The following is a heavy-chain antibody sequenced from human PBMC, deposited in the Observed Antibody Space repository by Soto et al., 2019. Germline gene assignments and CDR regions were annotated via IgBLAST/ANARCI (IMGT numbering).Heavy chain of an antibody. CDR2: ISSSSSYI. CDR3: ARGDSGYDEVDY. D-gene: IGHD5-12*01. V-gene: IGHV3-21*01. CDR1: GFTFSSYS. J-gene: IGHJ4*02. Sequence: EVQLVESGGGLVKPGGSLRLSCAASGFTFSSYSMNWVRQAPGKGLVWVSSISSSSSYIYYSDSVKGRFTISRDNAKNSLYLQMNSLRAEDTAVYYCARGDSGYDEVDYWGQGTLVTVSS.